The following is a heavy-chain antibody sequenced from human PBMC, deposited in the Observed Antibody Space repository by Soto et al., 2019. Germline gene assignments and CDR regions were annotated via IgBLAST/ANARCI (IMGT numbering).Heavy chain of an antibody. D-gene: IGHD6-13*01. V-gene: IGHV3-15*01. CDR3: TTGGYSSSWYMVY. J-gene: IGHJ4*02. Sequence: SCKASGGTFSSYAISWVRQAPGRGLEWVGRIKSKTDGGTTDYAAPVKGRFTISRDDSKNTLYLQMNSLKTEDTAVYYCTTGGYSSSWYMVYWGQGTLVTVSS. CDR1: GGTFSSYA. CDR2: IKSKTDGGTT.